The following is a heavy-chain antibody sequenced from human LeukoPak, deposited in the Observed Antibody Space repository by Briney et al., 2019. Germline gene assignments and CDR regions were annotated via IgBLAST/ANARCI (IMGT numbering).Heavy chain of an antibody. D-gene: IGHD3-22*01. Sequence: PRGSLRLSCAASGFTFDDYAMHWVRQAPGKGLEWVSGISWNSGNIGYADSVKGRFTISRDNAKNSLYLQMNSLRAEDTALYYCAKDTNYDSSGYYDGWGQGTLVTVSS. CDR1: GFTFDDYA. J-gene: IGHJ4*02. V-gene: IGHV3-9*01. CDR3: AKDTNYDSSGYYDG. CDR2: ISWNSGNI.